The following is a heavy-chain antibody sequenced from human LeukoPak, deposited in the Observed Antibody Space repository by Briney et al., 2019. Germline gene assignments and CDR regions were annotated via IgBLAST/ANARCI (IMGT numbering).Heavy chain of an antibody. CDR3: AHSGYSNIFGNTFHI. CDR2: IYWDDDK. CDR1: GFSLSTSGVG. Sequence: SGPTLVNPTQTLTLTCTFSGFSLSTSGVGVGWIRQPPGKAPEWLALIYWDDDKRYSPSLKSRLTITKDTSKNQVVLTMTNIDPVDTATYYCAHSGYSNIFGNTFHIWGQGTMVTVSS. J-gene: IGHJ3*02. D-gene: IGHD3-3*01. V-gene: IGHV2-5*02.